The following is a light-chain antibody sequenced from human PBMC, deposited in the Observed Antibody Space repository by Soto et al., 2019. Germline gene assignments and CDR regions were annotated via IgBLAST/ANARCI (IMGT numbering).Light chain of an antibody. V-gene: IGKV1-33*01. CDR3: QHYDNLPL. J-gene: IGKJ3*01. Sequence: DIQVTQSPSSLSASVGDRVSITCQASQGIRNHLNWYQQKPGKAPKLLIYDASNLETGVPSRFSGSGSGTDFTFTINNLQPEDIATYYCQHYDNLPLFGPGTKVDIK. CDR2: DAS. CDR1: QGIRNH.